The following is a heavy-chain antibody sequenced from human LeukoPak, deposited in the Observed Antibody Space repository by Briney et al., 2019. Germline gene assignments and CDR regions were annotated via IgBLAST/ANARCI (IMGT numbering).Heavy chain of an antibody. Sequence: ASVKVSCKASGYTFTSYGINWVRQAPGQGLEWMGWISVYNGKTDYAQKFQDRVSMTRDTSTSTAYMDLRSLRFDDTAVYYCVRDRSSGRGYFQHWGQGTLVTVSS. CDR3: VRDRSSGRGYFQH. CDR2: ISVYNGKT. J-gene: IGHJ1*01. CDR1: GYTFTSYG. D-gene: IGHD6-19*01. V-gene: IGHV1-18*01.